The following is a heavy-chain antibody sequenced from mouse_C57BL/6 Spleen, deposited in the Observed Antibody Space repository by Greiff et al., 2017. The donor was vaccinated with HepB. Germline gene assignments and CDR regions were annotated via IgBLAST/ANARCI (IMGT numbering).Heavy chain of an antibody. Sequence: EVNVVESGGGLVKPGGSLKLSCAASGFTFSDYGMHWVRQAPEKGLEWVAYISSGSSTIYYADTVKGRFTISRDNAKNTLFLQMTSLRSEDTAMYYCAREGNYHYAMDYWGQGTSVTVSS. CDR3: AREGNYHYAMDY. CDR1: GFTFSDYG. D-gene: IGHD2-1*01. V-gene: IGHV5-17*01. J-gene: IGHJ4*01. CDR2: ISSGSSTI.